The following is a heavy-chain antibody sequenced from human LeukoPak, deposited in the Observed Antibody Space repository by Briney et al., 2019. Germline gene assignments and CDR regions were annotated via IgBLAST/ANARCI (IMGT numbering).Heavy chain of an antibody. CDR2: INPNDGDT. Sequence: GASVKVSCKASGYTSTDYYMHWVRQAPGQGFEWMGWINPNDGDTNYAQKFQGRVTMTRDTSISTAHMEVSRLRSDDTAVYYCARANFLYCSSTTCLFDCWGQGTLVTVSS. CDR3: ARANFLYCSSTTCLFDC. D-gene: IGHD2-2*01. CDR1: GYTSTDYY. V-gene: IGHV1-2*02. J-gene: IGHJ4*02.